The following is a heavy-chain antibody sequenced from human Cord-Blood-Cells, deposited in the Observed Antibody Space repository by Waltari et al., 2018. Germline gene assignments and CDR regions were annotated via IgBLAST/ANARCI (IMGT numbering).Heavy chain of an antibody. CDR1: GGTFSSYA. CDR3: ARVPFFGNRSWFDP. Sequence: QVQLVQSGAEVKKPGSSVKVSCKASGGTFSSYAISWVRQAPGQGLEWMGRIIPILGIANYAQKFQGRVTITADKSTSTAYMELSSLRSEDTAVYYCARVPFFGNRSWFDPWGQGTLVTVSS. J-gene: IGHJ5*02. D-gene: IGHD3-3*01. CDR2: IIPILGIA. V-gene: IGHV1-69*09.